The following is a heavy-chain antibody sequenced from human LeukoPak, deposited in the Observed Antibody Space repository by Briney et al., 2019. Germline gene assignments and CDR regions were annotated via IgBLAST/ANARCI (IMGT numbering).Heavy chain of an antibody. D-gene: IGHD2-2*02. V-gene: IGHV1-2*02. CDR2: INPNSGGT. CDR1: GYTFTGYY. Sequence: ASVKVSCKASGYTFTGYYTHWARQAPGQGLEWMGWINPNSGGTNYAQKFQGRVTMTRDTSISTAYMELSRLRSDDTAVYYCARVAHQYCSSTSCYTFWFDPWGQGTLVTVSS. J-gene: IGHJ5*02. CDR3: ARVAHQYCSSTSCYTFWFDP.